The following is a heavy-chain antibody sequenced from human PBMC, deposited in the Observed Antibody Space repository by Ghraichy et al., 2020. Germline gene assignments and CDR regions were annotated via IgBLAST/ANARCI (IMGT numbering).Heavy chain of an antibody. V-gene: IGHV3-30-3*01. D-gene: IGHD1-26*01. CDR3: ARDPVGTTTPRYFDY. CDR2: ISSDGNIK. Sequence: GGSLRLSCAASGFTFSSYAMHWVHQAPGKGLEWVAVISSDGNIKYYADSVKGRFTISRDNSKNTLYLQMNSLSSEDTAVYYCARDPVGTTTPRYFDYWGQGALVTVSS. J-gene: IGHJ4*02. CDR1: GFTFSSYA.